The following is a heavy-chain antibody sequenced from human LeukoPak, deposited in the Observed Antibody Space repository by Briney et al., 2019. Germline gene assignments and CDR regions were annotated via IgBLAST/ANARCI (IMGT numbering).Heavy chain of an antibody. CDR2: IFSHGET. CDR3: ARDPPAVSINTYA. CDR1: GFTVGNNY. J-gene: IGHJ4*02. Sequence: GESLKISCAASGFTVGNNYMNWVRQAPGKGLEWVSLIFSHGETSYADSVKGRFTISRDNSKNTLYLQMNGLRVEDTAVYYCARDPPAVSINTYAWGQGTLVTVSS. V-gene: IGHV3-66*01. D-gene: IGHD2-8*01.